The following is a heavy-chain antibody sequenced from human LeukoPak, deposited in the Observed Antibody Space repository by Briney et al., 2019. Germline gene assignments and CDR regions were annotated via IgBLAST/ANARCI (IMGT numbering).Heavy chain of an antibody. CDR2: IYHSGST. CDR1: GGXISTYY. Sequence: SETLSLTCTVSGGXISTYYCSWIRQPPGKGLEWIGYIYHSGSTYYNPSLKSRVTISVDRSKNQFSLKLSSVTAADTAVYYCASLYSSSWYHAFDIWGQGTMVTVSS. V-gene: IGHV4-59*12. CDR3: ASLYSSSWYHAFDI. J-gene: IGHJ3*02. D-gene: IGHD6-13*01.